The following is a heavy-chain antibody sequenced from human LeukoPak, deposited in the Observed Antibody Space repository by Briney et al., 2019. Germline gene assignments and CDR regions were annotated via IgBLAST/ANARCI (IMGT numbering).Heavy chain of an antibody. J-gene: IGHJ4*02. V-gene: IGHV3-7*01. CDR2: IKQDGSET. CDR3: ARHSGTYFNY. D-gene: IGHD1-26*01. CDR1: GFTFSTYW. Sequence: PGGSLRLSCAASGFTFSTYWMTWLRQAPGKGLEWVANIKQDGSETYYVDSVKGRFTISRDSAKNSLYLQMNSLRAEDTAVYYCARHSGTYFNYWGQGTLVTVSS.